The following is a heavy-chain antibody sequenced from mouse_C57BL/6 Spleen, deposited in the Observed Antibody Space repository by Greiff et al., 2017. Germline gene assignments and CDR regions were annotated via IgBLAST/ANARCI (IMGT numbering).Heavy chain of an antibody. V-gene: IGHV5-12*01. CDR3: ARHEGYFDV. Sequence: EVQLQQSGGGLVQPGGSLKLSCAASGFTFSDYYMYWVRQTPEKRLEWVAYISNGGGSTYYPDTVKGRFTISRDNAKSTLYLQMSRLKSEDTAMYYCARHEGYFDVWGTGTTVTVSS. CDR1: GFTFSDYY. CDR2: ISNGGGST. J-gene: IGHJ1*03.